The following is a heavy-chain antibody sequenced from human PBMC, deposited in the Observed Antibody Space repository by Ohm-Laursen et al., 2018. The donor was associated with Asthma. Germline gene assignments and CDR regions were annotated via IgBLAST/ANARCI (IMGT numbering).Heavy chain of an antibody. CDR1: GFTFSSYW. Sequence: SLRLSCTASGFTFSSYWMHWVRQAPGKGLVWVSRINSDGSSTYYADSVKGRFTISRDNSKNTLYLQMNSLRAEDTAVYYCARDGYYYGYFYYYGMDVWGQGTTVTVSS. V-gene: IGHV3-74*01. CDR3: ARDGYYYGYFYYYGMDV. D-gene: IGHD3-10*01. J-gene: IGHJ6*02. CDR2: INSDGSST.